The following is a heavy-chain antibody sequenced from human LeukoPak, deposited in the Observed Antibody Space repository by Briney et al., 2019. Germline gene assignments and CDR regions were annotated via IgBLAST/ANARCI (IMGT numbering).Heavy chain of an antibody. CDR2: IYYSGST. D-gene: IGHD6-19*01. CDR3: ARLFVAGTKMDV. CDR1: GFTFSSYG. Sequence: GSLRLSCAASGFTFSSYGMSWVRQPPGKGLEWIGSIYYSGSTYYNPSLKSRVTISVDTSKNQFSLKLSSVTAADTAVYYCARLFVAGTKMDVWGKGTTVTISS. J-gene: IGHJ6*04. V-gene: IGHV4-39*01.